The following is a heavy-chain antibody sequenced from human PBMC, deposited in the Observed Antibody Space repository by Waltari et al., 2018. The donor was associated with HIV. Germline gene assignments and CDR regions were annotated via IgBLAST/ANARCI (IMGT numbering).Heavy chain of an antibody. Sequence: VQLQESGPGLVTPSETLSLTCSVSGVSINTNYWNWIRQPPGKGLEWIGNIYSSGSTTYNPSLNSRVTLSLDTSKNQVSLRLTSVAAADTAVYYCTGGPNYYYFDYWGQGSLVTVSS. J-gene: IGHJ4*02. CDR1: GVSINTNY. CDR2: IYSSGST. CDR3: TGGPNYYYFDY. D-gene: IGHD3-10*01. V-gene: IGHV4-59*01.